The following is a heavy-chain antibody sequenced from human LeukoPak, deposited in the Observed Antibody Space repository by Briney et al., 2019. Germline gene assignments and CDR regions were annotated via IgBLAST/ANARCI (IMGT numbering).Heavy chain of an antibody. CDR3: ARLNSGSYYFDY. V-gene: IGHV4-59*01. Sequence: SETLSLTCTVSGGSISGYYWSWIRQPPGKGLEWIGYIYYSGSTNYNPSLKSRVTISVDTSKNQFSLKLSSVTAADTAVYYCARLNSGSYYFDYWGQGTLVTVSS. CDR1: GGSISGYY. CDR2: IYYSGST. D-gene: IGHD1-26*01. J-gene: IGHJ4*02.